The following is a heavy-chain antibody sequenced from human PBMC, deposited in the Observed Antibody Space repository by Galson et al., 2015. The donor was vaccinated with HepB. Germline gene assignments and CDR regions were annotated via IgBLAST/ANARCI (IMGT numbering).Heavy chain of an antibody. J-gene: IGHJ6*02. V-gene: IGHV3-23*01. CDR2: ISESGGTT. D-gene: IGHD1-1*01. CDR1: GFTFSSYA. CDR3: AKVQGGYNYDDYYYGLDV. Sequence: SLRLSCAASGFTFSSYAMSWVRQVPGKGLEWVSAISESGGTTYYAASVKGRFTISRDNSNNTLFLQMDSLRAEDTAIYYCAKVQGGYNYDDYYYGLDVWGQGTTVAVSS.